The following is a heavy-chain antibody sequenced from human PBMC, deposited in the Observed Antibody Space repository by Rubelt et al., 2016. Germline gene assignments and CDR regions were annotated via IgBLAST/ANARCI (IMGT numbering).Heavy chain of an antibody. J-gene: IGHJ6*02. Sequence: QVQLKESGPGLLKPSETLSLTCGVYGGSFSGYYWSWIRQSPGKGLEWIGAINHSGSTNYNPSLKSRVTISVDTSKNQYSRKLSSVTAAETAVYYCARPLGFNYYNGMDVWGQGTTVTVSS. CDR1: GGSFSGYY. CDR3: ARPLGFNYYNGMDV. CDR2: INHSGST. V-gene: IGHV4-34*01.